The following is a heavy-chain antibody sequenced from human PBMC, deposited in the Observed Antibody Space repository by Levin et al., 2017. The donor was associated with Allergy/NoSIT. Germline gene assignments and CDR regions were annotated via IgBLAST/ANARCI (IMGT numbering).Heavy chain of an antibody. CDR1: GYTFTSYY. CDR2: INPSGGST. Sequence: ASVKVSCKASGYTFTSYYMHWVRQAPGQGLEWMGIINPSGGSTSYAQKFQGRVTMTRDTSTSTVYMELSSLRSEDTAVYYCARDSRKAYESYDILTGRFDYWGQGTLVTVSS. CDR3: ARDSRKAYESYDILTGRFDY. V-gene: IGHV1-46*03. D-gene: IGHD3-9*01. J-gene: IGHJ4*02.